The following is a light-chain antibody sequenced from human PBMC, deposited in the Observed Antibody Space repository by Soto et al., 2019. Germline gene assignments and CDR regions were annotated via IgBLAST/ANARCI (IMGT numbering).Light chain of an antibody. CDR2: EGI. V-gene: IGLV2-23*01. Sequence: QSVIAQPSPVSASPGQSITISCTGTSSTVGGFNVVSWYQQHPGKAPKVIIYEGIKRPSGVSNRFSGSNSGSTASLTISVLQAEDEADYYCCSYVGATTYVFGTGSKVTVL. CDR1: SSTVGGFNV. CDR3: CSYVGATTYV. J-gene: IGLJ1*01.